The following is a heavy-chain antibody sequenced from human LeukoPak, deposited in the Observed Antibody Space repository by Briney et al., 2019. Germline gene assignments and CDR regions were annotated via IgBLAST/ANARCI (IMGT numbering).Heavy chain of an antibody. CDR1: GGSISSYY. CDR3: ARSGEYYYGSGSYYNFNY. D-gene: IGHD3-10*01. Sequence: PSETLSLTCTVSGGSISSYYWSWIRQPPGKGLEWIGYIYYSGSTNYNPSLKSRVTISVDTSKNQFSLKLSSVTAADTAVYYCARSGEYYYGSGSYYNFNYWGQGTLVTVSS. J-gene: IGHJ4*02. V-gene: IGHV4-59*01. CDR2: IYYSGST.